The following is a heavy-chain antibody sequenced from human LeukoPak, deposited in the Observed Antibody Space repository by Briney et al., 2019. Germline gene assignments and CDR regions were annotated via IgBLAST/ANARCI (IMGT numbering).Heavy chain of an antibody. V-gene: IGHV4-59*01. CDR2: IYYSGST. Sequence: PSETLSLTCTVSGGSISGYYWSWIRQPPGKGLEWIGYIYYSGSTNYNPSLKSRVTISVDTSKNQFSLKLSSVTAADTAVYYCARKDGRDSSGYYTYFDYWGQGTLVTVSS. D-gene: IGHD3-22*01. CDR3: ARKDGRDSSGYYTYFDY. CDR1: GGSISGYY. J-gene: IGHJ4*02.